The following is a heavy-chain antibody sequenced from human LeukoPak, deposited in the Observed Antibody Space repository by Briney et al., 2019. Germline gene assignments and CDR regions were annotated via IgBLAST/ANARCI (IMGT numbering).Heavy chain of an antibody. Sequence: SETLSLTCTVSGGSISSYYWSWIRQPPGKGLEWIGYVQYNGNANYNPSLKSRVTISVDTSKNQFSLKLSPVTAADTAVYYCARGLHLAAFDIWGQGTMVSVSS. V-gene: IGHV4-59*01. CDR2: VQYNGNA. D-gene: IGHD2-21*01. J-gene: IGHJ3*02. CDR3: ARGLHLAAFDI. CDR1: GGSISSYY.